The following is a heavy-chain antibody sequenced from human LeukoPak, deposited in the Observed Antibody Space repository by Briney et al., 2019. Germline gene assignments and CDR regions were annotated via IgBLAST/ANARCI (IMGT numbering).Heavy chain of an antibody. V-gene: IGHV4-38-2*02. D-gene: IGHD3-22*01. CDR2: IYHSGST. CDR3: ARTDYDSSGYYLFFFDY. Sequence: SETLSLTCTVSGYSISSGYYWGWIRQPPGKGLEWIGSIYHSGSTYYNPSLKSRVTISVDTSKNQFSLKLSSVTAADTAVYYCARTDYDSSGYYLFFFDYWGQGTLVTVSS. CDR1: GYSISSGYY. J-gene: IGHJ4*02.